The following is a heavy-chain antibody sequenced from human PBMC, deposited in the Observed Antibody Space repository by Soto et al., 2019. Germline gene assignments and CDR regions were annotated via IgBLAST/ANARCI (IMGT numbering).Heavy chain of an antibody. CDR2: IKSSGSII. CDR3: ARGXXSSSWYVGWFDP. J-gene: IGHJ5*02. D-gene: IGHD6-13*01. V-gene: IGHV3-48*03. Sequence: GGSLRLSWAASGFTFSNYEMNWVRQAPGKGLEWVSNIKSSGSIIYYADSVKGRFTISRDNAKNSLYLQMNXLRGEDTAVYYCARGXXSSSWYVGWFDPXGQGTXXXVSS. CDR1: GFTFSNYE.